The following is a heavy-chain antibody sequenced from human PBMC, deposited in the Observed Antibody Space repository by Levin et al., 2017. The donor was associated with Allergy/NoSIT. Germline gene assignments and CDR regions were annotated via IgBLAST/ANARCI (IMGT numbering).Heavy chain of an antibody. CDR1: GFTFSTYG. CDR2: IYYDDKSSR. V-gene: IGHV3-33*01. CDR3: ARAYHLRGNWFDP. J-gene: IGHJ5*02. D-gene: IGHD4-17*01. Sequence: GESLKISCAASGFTFSTYGMHWVRQAPGKGLEWVAVIYYDDKSSRYYADSVKGRFTISRDNSQNSLYLQMNSLRAEDTAIYYCARAYHLRGNWFDPWGQGTLVTVSS.